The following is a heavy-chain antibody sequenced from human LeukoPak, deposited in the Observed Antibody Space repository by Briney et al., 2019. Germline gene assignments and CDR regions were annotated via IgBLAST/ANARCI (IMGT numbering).Heavy chain of an antibody. CDR3: ARDHNYDILTGYYPAYYYYGMDV. D-gene: IGHD3-9*01. J-gene: IGHJ6*02. V-gene: IGHV3-33*01. CDR1: GFTFSSYG. Sequence: PGRSLRLSCAASGFTFSSYGMHWVRQAPGKGLEWVAVIWYDGSNKYYADSVKGRFTISRDNSKNTLYLQMNSLRAEDTAVYYCARDHNYDILTGYYPAYYYYGMDVWGQGTTVTVSS. CDR2: IWYDGSNK.